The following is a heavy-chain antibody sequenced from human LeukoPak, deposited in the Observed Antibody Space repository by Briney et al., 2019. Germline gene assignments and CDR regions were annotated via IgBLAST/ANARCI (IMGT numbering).Heavy chain of an antibody. Sequence: GASVKVSCKVSGYTLTELSMHWVRQAPGKGLEWMGGFDPEDGETIYAQKFQGRVTMTEDTSTDTAYMELSSLRSEDTAVYSCATVAHGGNSGGFDYWGQGTLVTVSS. CDR2: FDPEDGET. V-gene: IGHV1-24*01. CDR3: ATVAHGGNSGGFDY. CDR1: GYTLTELS. J-gene: IGHJ4*02. D-gene: IGHD4-23*01.